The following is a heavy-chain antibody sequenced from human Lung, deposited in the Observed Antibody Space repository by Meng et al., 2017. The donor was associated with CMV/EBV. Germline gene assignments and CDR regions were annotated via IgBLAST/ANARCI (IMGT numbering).Heavy chain of an antibody. J-gene: IGHJ6*02. CDR3: ARDVSPRSSAYFAIYYFYALDV. CDR2: ISSSGTYI. Sequence: GEXXTISCAASGFTFSSYSMNWVRQAPGKGLEWVSSISSSGTYIYYADSVKGQFNISRDNAQNSLYLQMNSLRAEDTAVYYCARDVSPRSSAYFAIYYFYALDVWXQGTTVTVSS. V-gene: IGHV3-21*01. D-gene: IGHD2-21*01. CDR1: GFTFSSYS.